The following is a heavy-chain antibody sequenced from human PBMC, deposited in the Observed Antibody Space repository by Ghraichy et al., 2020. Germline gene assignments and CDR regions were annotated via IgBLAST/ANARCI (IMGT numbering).Heavy chain of an antibody. J-gene: IGHJ5*02. Sequence: ASVKVSCKASGYTFTSYDINWVRQATGQGLEWMGWMNPNSGNTGYAQKFQGRVTMTRNTSISTAYMELSSLRSEDTAVYYCARAPYYDFWTIYSWGGGWFDPCGQGTLVTVSS. V-gene: IGHV1-8*02. CDR3: ARAPYYDFWTIYSWGGGWFDP. D-gene: IGHD3-3*01. CDR1: GYTFTSYD. CDR2: MNPNSGNT.